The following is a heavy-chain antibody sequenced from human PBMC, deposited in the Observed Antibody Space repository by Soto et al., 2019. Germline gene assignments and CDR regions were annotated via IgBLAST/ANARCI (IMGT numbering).Heavy chain of an antibody. Sequence: PSETLSLTCAVYGGSFSGYYWSWIRQPPGKGLEWIGEINHSGSTNYNPSLKSRVTISVDTSKNRFSLKLSSVTAADTAVYYCARGPRLCFDYWGQGTLVTVSS. CDR1: GGSFSGYY. J-gene: IGHJ4*02. CDR3: ARGPRLCFDY. D-gene: IGHD3-16*01. V-gene: IGHV4-34*01. CDR2: INHSGST.